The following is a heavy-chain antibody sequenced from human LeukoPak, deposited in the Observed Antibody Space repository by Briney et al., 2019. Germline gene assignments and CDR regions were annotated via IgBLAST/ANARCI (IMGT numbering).Heavy chain of an antibody. J-gene: IGHJ4*02. Sequence: SETLSLTCTVSGGSISSSSYYWGWIRQPPGKGLEWIGSIYYSGSTYYNPSLKSRVTISVDTSKNQFSLKLSSVTAADTAVYYCARGPSNHYDSWSGYPDYWGQGTLVTVSS. D-gene: IGHD3-3*01. CDR1: GGSISSSSYY. CDR2: IYYSGST. CDR3: ARGPSNHYDSWSGYPDY. V-gene: IGHV4-39*07.